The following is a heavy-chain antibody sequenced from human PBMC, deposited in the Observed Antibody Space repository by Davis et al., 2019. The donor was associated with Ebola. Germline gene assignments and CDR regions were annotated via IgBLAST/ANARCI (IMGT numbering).Heavy chain of an antibody. CDR3: ARTEGSYGMDV. J-gene: IGHJ6*02. Sequence: SETLSLTCTVSGGSISSSFYYWGWVRQPPGKGLEWIGSNYYSGSTYYNPSLKSRVTVSVDTSKNQFSLKLSSVTAADTAVYYCARTEGSYGMDVWGQGTTVTVSS. CDR1: GGSISSSFYY. D-gene: IGHD1-14*01. V-gene: IGHV4-39*01. CDR2: NYYSGST.